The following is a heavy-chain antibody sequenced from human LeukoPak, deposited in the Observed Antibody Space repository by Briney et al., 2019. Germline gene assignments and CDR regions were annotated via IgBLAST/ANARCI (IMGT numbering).Heavy chain of an antibody. CDR3: ARGHPITTFDY. CDR1: EFTVSNNY. CDR2: ISSGGST. J-gene: IGHJ4*02. Sequence: GGSLRLSCAASEFTVSNNYMSWVRQAPGKGLEWVSVISSGGSTYYADSVKGRFTISRDNSKNTLYLQVNSLRAEDTAVYYCARGHPITTFDYWGQGTLVTVSS. D-gene: IGHD1-1*01. V-gene: IGHV3-53*01.